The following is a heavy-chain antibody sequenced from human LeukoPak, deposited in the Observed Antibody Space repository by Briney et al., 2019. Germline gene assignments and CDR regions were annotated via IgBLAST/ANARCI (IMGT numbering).Heavy chain of an antibody. Sequence: PSETLSLTCTVSGGSISSYYWSWIRQPPGKGLEWIGYIYYSGSTNYNPSLKSRVTISVDTSKNQFSLKLSSVTAADTAVYYCARGSPFDYDLGVALDYWGQGTLVTVSS. CDR3: ARGSPFDYDLGVALDY. CDR1: GGSISSYY. D-gene: IGHD3-3*01. V-gene: IGHV4-59*01. J-gene: IGHJ4*02. CDR2: IYYSGST.